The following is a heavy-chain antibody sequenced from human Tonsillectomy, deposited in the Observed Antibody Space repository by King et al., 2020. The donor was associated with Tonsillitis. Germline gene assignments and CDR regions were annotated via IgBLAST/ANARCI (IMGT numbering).Heavy chain of an antibody. Sequence: VQLVESGGGVVQPGGSLRLSCAVSGFTFSTYGMHWVRQAPGKGLGWVAFIRYDGSNQYYADSVKGRFTISRDNSKNTLYLQMNSLRVEDTAVYYCAKEYYDSSGYYYFFDYWGQGTLVTVSS. CDR2: IRYDGSNQ. CDR1: GFTFSTYG. V-gene: IGHV3-30*02. D-gene: IGHD3-22*01. J-gene: IGHJ4*02. CDR3: AKEYYDSSGYYYFFDY.